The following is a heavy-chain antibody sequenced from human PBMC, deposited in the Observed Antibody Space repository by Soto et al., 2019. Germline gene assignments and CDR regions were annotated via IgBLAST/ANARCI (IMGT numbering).Heavy chain of an antibody. CDR1: GFTVSGYA. Sequence: GGSLRLSCAASGFTVSGYAMSWVRQAPGKGLEWVSGIGGSGDSTYYADSVKGRFTISRDRSKNTLYLQMNSLRAEDTAVYYCARDRDVHVVVTDILGYWGQGTLVTVSS. V-gene: IGHV3-23*01. J-gene: IGHJ4*02. CDR3: ARDRDVHVVVTDILGY. D-gene: IGHD2-21*02. CDR2: IGGSGDST.